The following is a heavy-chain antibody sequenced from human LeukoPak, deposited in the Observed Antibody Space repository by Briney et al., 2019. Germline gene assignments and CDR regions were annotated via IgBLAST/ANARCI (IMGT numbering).Heavy chain of an antibody. V-gene: IGHV3-66*01. Sequence: GGSLRLSCVASGFTVSSNYMGWVRQAPGKGLEWVSVIYSGGDTYYADSVKGRFTISRDNSKNMIYLEMSSLKAEDTAVYYCAKERSLEIAVAGTIFDYWGQGTLVTVSS. D-gene: IGHD6-19*01. CDR1: GFTVSSNY. CDR3: AKERSLEIAVAGTIFDY. CDR2: IYSGGDT. J-gene: IGHJ4*02.